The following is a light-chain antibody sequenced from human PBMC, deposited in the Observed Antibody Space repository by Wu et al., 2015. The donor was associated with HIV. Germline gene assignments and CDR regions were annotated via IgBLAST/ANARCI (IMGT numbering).Light chain of an antibody. CDR1: QXVSSRH. CDR2: LHP. J-gene: IGKJ2*03. Sequence: PSQXVSSRHLDLGTNAINLRPRLPTAPPSILHPAGPTGIPDRFSGSGSGTDFTLTISRLEPEDFALYYCQQYGDSPRFGQGTKLEIK. V-gene: IGKV3-20*01. CDR3: QQYGDSPR.